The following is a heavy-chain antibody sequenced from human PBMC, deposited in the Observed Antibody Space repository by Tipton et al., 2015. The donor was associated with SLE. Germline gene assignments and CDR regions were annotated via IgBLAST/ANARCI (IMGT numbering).Heavy chain of an antibody. CDR2: ISYDGSNK. CDR3: AKDLGSGLGDFDY. J-gene: IGHJ4*02. Sequence: SLRLSCAASGFTFSNYGMHWVRQAPGKGLGWVALISYDGSNKRYADSVKGRFTISRDNSENRLYLQMNSLRAEDTAVYYCAKDLGSGLGDFDYWGQGTLDTVSS. V-gene: IGHV3-30*18. CDR1: GFTFSNYG. D-gene: IGHD6-19*01.